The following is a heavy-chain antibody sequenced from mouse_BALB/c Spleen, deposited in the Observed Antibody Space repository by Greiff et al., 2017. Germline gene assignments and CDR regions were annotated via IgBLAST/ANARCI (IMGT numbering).Heavy chain of an antibody. CDR2: IYYSGTI. D-gene: IGHD2-3*01. Sequence: EVQLQQSGPGLVKPSQTVSLTCTVTGISITTGNYRWSWIRQFPGNKLEWIGYIYYSGTITYNPSLTSRTTITRDTSKNQFFLEMNSLTAEDTATYYCAREDGWYFDYWGQGTTLTVSS. CDR3: AREDGWYFDY. CDR1: GISITTGNYR. J-gene: IGHJ2*01. V-gene: IGHV3-5*02.